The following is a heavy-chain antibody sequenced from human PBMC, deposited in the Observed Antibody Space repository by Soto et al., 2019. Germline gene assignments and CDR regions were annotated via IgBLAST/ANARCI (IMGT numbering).Heavy chain of an antibody. J-gene: IGHJ4*02. CDR3: ARDLDYYFDY. Sequence: GGSLRLSCAASGFTFSSYSMNWVRQAPGKGLEWVSSISSSSSYIYYADSVKGRFTISRDNSKNTLYLQMNSLRAEDTAVYYCARDLDYYFDYWGQGTLVTVSS. V-gene: IGHV3-21*01. CDR2: ISSSSSYI. CDR1: GFTFSSYS.